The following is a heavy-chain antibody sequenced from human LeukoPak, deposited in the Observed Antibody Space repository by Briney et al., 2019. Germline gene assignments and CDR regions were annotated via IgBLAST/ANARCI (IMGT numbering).Heavy chain of an antibody. D-gene: IGHD6-6*01. Sequence: VASVKVSCKASGGTFSSYAISWVRQAPGQGLEWMGRIIPIFGTANYAQKFQGRVTITADKSTSTAYMELSSLRSEDTAVYYCARDHSSSPDYWGQGTLVTVSS. V-gene: IGHV1-69*06. J-gene: IGHJ4*02. CDR1: GGTFSSYA. CDR3: ARDHSSSPDY. CDR2: IIPIFGTA.